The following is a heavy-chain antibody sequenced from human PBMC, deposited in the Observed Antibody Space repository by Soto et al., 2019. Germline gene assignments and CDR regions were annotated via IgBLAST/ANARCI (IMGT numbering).Heavy chain of an antibody. CDR1: GGSFSGYY. J-gene: IGHJ6*04. CDR3: ARGGPGLSRIYYYYGMDV. D-gene: IGHD2-15*01. V-gene: IGHV4-34*01. Sequence: TLSLTCAVYGGSFSGYYWSWIRQPPGKGLEWIGEINHSGSTNYNPSLKSRVTISVDTSKNQFSLKLSSVTAADTAVYYCARGGPGLSRIYYYYGMDVWGKGTKVTVPS. CDR2: INHSGST.